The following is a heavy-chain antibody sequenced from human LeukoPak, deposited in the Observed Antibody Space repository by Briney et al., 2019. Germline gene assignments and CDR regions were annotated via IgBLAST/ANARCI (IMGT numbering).Heavy chain of an antibody. CDR1: GFTFTSYN. Sequence: GGSLRLSCAASGFTFTSYNLNWVRQAPGKGLEWVSSISSSSSYIYYADSVRGRFTISRDNAKNSLFLQMNSLRAEDTAVYFCARASDYNWKYVSRAFDIWGQGTMVTVSS. D-gene: IGHD1-7*01. CDR2: ISSSSSYI. V-gene: IGHV3-21*01. CDR3: ARASDYNWKYVSRAFDI. J-gene: IGHJ3*02.